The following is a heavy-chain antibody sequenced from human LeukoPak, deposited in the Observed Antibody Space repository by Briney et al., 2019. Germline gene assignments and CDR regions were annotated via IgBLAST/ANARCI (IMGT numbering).Heavy chain of an antibody. CDR2: IRYDGSNK. V-gene: IGHV3-30*02. CDR1: GFTFSSYG. J-gene: IGHJ6*03. CDR3: AKASRFGYSYGPREYFYYMDV. Sequence: GGSLRLSCAASGFTFSSYGMHWVRQAPGKGLEWVAFIRYDGSNKYYADSVKGRFTISRDNSKNTLYLQMNTLRAEDTAVYYCAKASRFGYSYGPREYFYYMDVWGKGTTVTISS. D-gene: IGHD5-18*01.